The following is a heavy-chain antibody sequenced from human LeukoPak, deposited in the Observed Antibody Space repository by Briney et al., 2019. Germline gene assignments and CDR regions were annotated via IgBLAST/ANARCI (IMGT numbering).Heavy chain of an antibody. CDR2: ISWNSGRI. D-gene: IGHD2-21*02. CDR3: AKAQVVTAIQPDAFDI. CDR1: GFTFDEYG. V-gene: IGHV3-9*01. J-gene: IGHJ3*02. Sequence: GGSLRLSCAASGFTFDEYGMHWVRQAPGKGLELVSGISWNSGRIRYADSVKGRFTISRDNAKNSLYLQMNSLRAEDTALYYCAKAQVVTAIQPDAFDIWGQGTMVTVS.